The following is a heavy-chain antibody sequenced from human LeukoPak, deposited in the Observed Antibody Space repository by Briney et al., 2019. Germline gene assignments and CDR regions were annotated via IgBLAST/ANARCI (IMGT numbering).Heavy chain of an antibody. J-gene: IGHJ5*02. CDR3: ARLVVTSSANLFDP. CDR2: IHTSGNI. CDR1: GGSISSSY. V-gene: IGHV4-4*09. Sequence: SETLSLTCTVSGGSISSSYWSWIRQSPGKGLEWIGYIHTSGNINYNPSLNSRVTMSMDTSKSQFSLKLSSVTAADTAVYYCARLVVTSSANLFDPWGQGTLALVSS. D-gene: IGHD2-21*02.